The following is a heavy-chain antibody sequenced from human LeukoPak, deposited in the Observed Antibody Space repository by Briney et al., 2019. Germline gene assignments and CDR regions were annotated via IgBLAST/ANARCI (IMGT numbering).Heavy chain of an antibody. CDR2: IYYSVST. CDR3: AILHIAAAGTIAY. CDR1: GGSISSSSYY. Sequence: SETLSLTCTVSGGSISSSSYYWGWIRQPPGKGLEWIGSIYYSVSTYYNPSLKSRVTISVDTSKNQFSLKLSSVTAADTAVYYCAILHIAAAGTIAYWGQGTLVTVSS. J-gene: IGHJ4*02. V-gene: IGHV4-39*01. D-gene: IGHD6-13*01.